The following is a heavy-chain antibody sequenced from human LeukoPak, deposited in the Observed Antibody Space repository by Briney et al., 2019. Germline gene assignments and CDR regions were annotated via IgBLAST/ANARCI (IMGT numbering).Heavy chain of an antibody. CDR3: ARILTGYSSNWYPFDY. V-gene: IGHV3-48*02. J-gene: IGHJ4*02. D-gene: IGHD6-13*01. Sequence: QSGGSLRLSCAASGFTVSSYNMNWVRQAPGKGLEWVSYISSSSSTIYYADSVKGRFIISRDNAKSSLYLQMNSLRDEDTAVYYCARILTGYSSNWYPFDYWGQGTLVTVSS. CDR2: ISSSSSTI. CDR1: GFTVSSYN.